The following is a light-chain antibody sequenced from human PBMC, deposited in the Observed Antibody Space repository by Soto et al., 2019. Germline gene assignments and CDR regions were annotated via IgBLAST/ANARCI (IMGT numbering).Light chain of an antibody. CDR1: SSDVGAYKK. J-gene: IGLJ3*02. CDR2: EVT. Sequence: QSALTQPPSASGSPGQSVTISCTGTSSDVGAYKKVSWYQQYPGKAPKLMIYEVTKRPSGVPDRFSGSKSGNTASLTVSGLQDEDEADYYCTSYVGNDIWVFGGGTKLTVL. CDR3: TSYVGNDIWV. V-gene: IGLV2-8*01.